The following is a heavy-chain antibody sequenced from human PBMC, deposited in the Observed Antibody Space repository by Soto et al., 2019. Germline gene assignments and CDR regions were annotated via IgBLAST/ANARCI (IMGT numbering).Heavy chain of an antibody. CDR3: ARVPPAPDYMDV. CDR1: GFTFSSYS. CDR2: ISSSSSYI. Sequence: GGSLRLSCAASGFTFSSYSMNWVRQAPGKGLEWVSSISSSSSYIYYADSVKGRFTISRDNAKNSLYLQMNSLRAEDTAVYYCARVPPAPDYMDVWGKGTTVTVS. J-gene: IGHJ6*03. V-gene: IGHV3-21*01.